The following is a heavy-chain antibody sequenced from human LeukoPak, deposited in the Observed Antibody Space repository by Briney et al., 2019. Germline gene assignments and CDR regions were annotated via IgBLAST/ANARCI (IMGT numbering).Heavy chain of an antibody. D-gene: IGHD3-9*01. CDR3: AKDSSVGYSDWLAPGGDPYYMDV. Sequence: GGSLRLSCAASGFTFSSYGMHWVRQAPGKGLEWVAFIRYDGSNKSYADSVKGRFTISRDNSKNTLYLQMNSLRAEDTAVYYCAKDSSVGYSDWLAPGGDPYYMDVWGKGTTVTSSS. V-gene: IGHV3-30*02. CDR2: IRYDGSNK. J-gene: IGHJ6*03. CDR1: GFTFSSYG.